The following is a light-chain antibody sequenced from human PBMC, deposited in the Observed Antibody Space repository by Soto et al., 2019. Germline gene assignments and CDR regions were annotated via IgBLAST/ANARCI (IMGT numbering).Light chain of an antibody. J-gene: IGLJ1*01. CDR3: AAWDDSLNALYV. CDR2: SNN. Sequence: QSVLTQPPSASGTPGQRVTISCSGSSSKIGSNTVNWYQQLPGTAPKLLIYSNNQRPSGVPDRFSGSKSGTSASLAISGLQSEDEADYYCAAWDDSLNALYVFGTGTKLTVL. CDR1: SSKIGSNT. V-gene: IGLV1-44*01.